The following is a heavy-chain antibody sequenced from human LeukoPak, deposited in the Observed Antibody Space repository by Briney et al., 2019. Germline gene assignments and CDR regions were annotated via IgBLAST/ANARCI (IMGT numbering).Heavy chain of an antibody. CDR2: IDDSGVIR. CDR3: AKRLKRNYYYHYAMDV. V-gene: IGHV3-23*01. J-gene: IGHJ6*02. CDR1: GFTFKTHA. Sequence: GGSLRLSCAASGFTFKTHAMSWVRQTPGKGLEWVSRIDDSGVIRSYADSVKGRFTISRDNSKMTLTLQMNSLRAEDTAVYYCAKRLKRNYYYHYAMDVWGQGTTVTVSS. D-gene: IGHD3-22*01.